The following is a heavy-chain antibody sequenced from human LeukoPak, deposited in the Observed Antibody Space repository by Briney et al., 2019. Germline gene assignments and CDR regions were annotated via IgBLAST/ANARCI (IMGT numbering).Heavy chain of an antibody. J-gene: IGHJ4*02. V-gene: IGHV4-34*01. Sequence: PSETLSLTCAVYGGSFSGYYWSWIRQPSGKGLEWIGEINHSGSTNYNPSLKSRVTISVDTSKNQFSLKLSSVTAADTAVYYCARGLGITIFGVVIPTTDYFDYWGQGTLVTVSS. D-gene: IGHD3-3*01. CDR3: ARGLGITIFGVVIPTTDYFDY. CDR2: INHSGST. CDR1: GGSFSGYY.